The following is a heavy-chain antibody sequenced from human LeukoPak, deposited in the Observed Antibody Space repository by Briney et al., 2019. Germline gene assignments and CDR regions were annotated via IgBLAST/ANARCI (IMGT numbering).Heavy chain of an antibody. J-gene: IGHJ4*02. CDR3: AGERGPYYHYFDY. V-gene: IGHV4-39*02. CDR1: SGSIKFSSYY. CDR2: IYYTVST. Sequence: SETLSLTCTVSSGSIKFSSYYWSWVRQPPGKGLEWIGSIYYTVSTYYNSSLKSRVTISVDTSKNQFSLNLTSVTASDTAVYYCAGERGPYYHYFDYWGQGTLVTVSS. D-gene: IGHD1-26*01.